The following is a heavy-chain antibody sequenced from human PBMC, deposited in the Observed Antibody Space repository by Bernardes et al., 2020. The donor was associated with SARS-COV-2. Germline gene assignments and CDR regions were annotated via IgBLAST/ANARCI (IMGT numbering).Heavy chain of an antibody. J-gene: IGHJ6*02. CDR2: IIPIFGTA. CDR1: GATFTFSNYA. D-gene: IGHD4-17*01. V-gene: IGHV1-69*06. CDR3: ARGGKRTVGLLHYYGMDV. Sequence: SVKVSCMASGATFTFSNYAINWVRQAPGQGLEWMGGIIPIFGTANSAQKFQGRVTITADKSTSTAYMELTSLRSDDTAVYYCARGGKRTVGLLHYYGMDVWGQGTTVTVSS.